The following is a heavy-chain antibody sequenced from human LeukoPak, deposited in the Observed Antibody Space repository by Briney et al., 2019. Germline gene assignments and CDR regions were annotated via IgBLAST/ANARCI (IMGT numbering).Heavy chain of an antibody. V-gene: IGHV3-11*04. Sequence: PGGSLRLSCAASGFTFSNFAMSWVRQAPGKGLEWVSSVSASGSTKYYADSVKGRFTISRDNAENSVYLQMNSLRAEDTALYYCARDIRDGYNPLDAFDIWGQGTMVTVSS. CDR3: ARDIRDGYNPLDAFDI. J-gene: IGHJ3*02. CDR1: GFTFSNFA. D-gene: IGHD5-24*01. CDR2: VSASGSTK.